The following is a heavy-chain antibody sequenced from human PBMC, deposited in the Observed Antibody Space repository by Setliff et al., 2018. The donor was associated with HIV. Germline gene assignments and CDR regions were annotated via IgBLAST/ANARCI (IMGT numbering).Heavy chain of an antibody. J-gene: IGHJ4*02. CDR2: IYPGDSNT. D-gene: IGHD2-21*02. CDR3: ARLSVVTATRIYYFDY. V-gene: IGHV5-51*01. Sequence: GESLKISCKGSGYSFISYWIGWVRQMPGKGLEWMGIIYPGDSNTKYSPSFQGQVTLSVDKSISTAYLQWSSLKASDTAMYYCARLSVVTATRIYYFDYWGQGTLVTVSS. CDR1: GYSFISYW.